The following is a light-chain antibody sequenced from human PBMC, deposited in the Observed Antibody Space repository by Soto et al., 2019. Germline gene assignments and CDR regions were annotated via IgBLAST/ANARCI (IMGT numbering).Light chain of an antibody. J-gene: IGKJ1*01. Sequence: DIQMTQSPSTLSASVGDRVTITCRASQSISSWLAWYQQTPGKAPKVLIYKASSLESGVPSRFSGSGSGTEFTLTISSLQPADFGTYYCQQYNNYPRTFGQGTKVEV. CDR3: QQYNNYPRT. CDR1: QSISSW. V-gene: IGKV1-5*03. CDR2: KAS.